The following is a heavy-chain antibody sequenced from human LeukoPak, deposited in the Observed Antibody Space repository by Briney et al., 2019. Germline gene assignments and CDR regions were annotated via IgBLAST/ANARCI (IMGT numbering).Heavy chain of an antibody. CDR3: ARGAYDSGTYYQTHVDY. J-gene: IGHJ4*02. V-gene: IGHV1-18*01. D-gene: IGHD3-10*01. Sequence: GASVKVSCKASGYTFISYGISWVRQAPGQGLEWMGWISAYNGNTNYAQKFQARVTMTTDTSTSTAYMELGSLRSDDTAVYYCARGAYDSGTYYQTHVDYWGQGTLVTVSS. CDR1: GYTFISYG. CDR2: ISAYNGNT.